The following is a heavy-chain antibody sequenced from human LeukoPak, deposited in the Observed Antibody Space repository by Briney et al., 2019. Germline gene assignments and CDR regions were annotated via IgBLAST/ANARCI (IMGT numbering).Heavy chain of an antibody. D-gene: IGHD5-18*01. V-gene: IGHV3-23*01. Sequence: GGSLRLSCAASGFTFISYAMAWVRQAPGKGLEWVSTISAYGGKTYYADSVKGRFTISRDNSKNTLYLQMNSLRAEDTAVYYCAKDRIQFYYYYMDVWGKGTTVTVSS. CDR3: AKDRIQFYYYYMDV. CDR1: GFTFISYA. CDR2: ISAYGGKT. J-gene: IGHJ6*03.